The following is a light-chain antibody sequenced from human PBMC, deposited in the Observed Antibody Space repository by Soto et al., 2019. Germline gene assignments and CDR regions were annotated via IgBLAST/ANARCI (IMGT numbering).Light chain of an antibody. CDR2: WAS. CDR3: HQYARDPFT. CDR1: QSVLYTPNNNNY. V-gene: IGKV4-1*01. J-gene: IGKJ2*01. Sequence: DIVMTQSPDSLAVSLGERATSNCKSSQSVLYTPNNNNYLAWFHQKPGQPPKLLIYWASTRESGAPDRFSGSGSGTDFTLTISSVEAEDVAVYYCHQYARDPFTFGQGTKLEIK.